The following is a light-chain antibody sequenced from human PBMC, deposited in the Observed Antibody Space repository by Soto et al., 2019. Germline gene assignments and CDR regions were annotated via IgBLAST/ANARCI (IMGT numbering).Light chain of an antibody. CDR1: QSISGY. CDR3: QQSISTLLT. Sequence: DIQMTQSPSSLSASVGDRVTITCRASQSISGYLTWYQQKPGKAPKVLISGASTLHNGVPSRFSGRGSGTDFTLTISSLQPEDVATYYCQQSISTLLTFGGGTKVDIK. CDR2: GAS. V-gene: IGKV1-39*01. J-gene: IGKJ4*01.